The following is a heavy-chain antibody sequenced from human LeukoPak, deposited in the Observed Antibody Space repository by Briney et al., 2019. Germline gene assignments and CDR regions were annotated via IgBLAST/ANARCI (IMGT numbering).Heavy chain of an antibody. V-gene: IGHV3-7*03. Sequence: GGSLRLSCVASDFVFSEYWMSWVRQAPGKGLEWVANIKDGGREDIYVKSVKGRFAISRDDAKSTLYLQMDSLRGDDTALYYCAGDNGGYFYTWGRGSPVTVSS. CDR3: AGDNGGYFYT. D-gene: IGHD5-18*01. J-gene: IGHJ5*02. CDR2: IKDGGRED. CDR1: DFVFSEYW.